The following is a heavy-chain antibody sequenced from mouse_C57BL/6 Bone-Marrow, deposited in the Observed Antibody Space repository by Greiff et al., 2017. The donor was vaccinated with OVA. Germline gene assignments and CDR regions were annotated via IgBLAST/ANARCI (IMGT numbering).Heavy chain of an antibody. V-gene: IGHV14-4*01. Sequence: VQLKESGAELVRPGASVKLSCTASGFNIKDDYMHWVKQRPEQGLEWIGWIDPENGDTEYASKFQGKATITADTSSNTAYLQLSSLTSEDTAVYYCTTDSNSGYWGQGTTLTVSS. J-gene: IGHJ2*01. D-gene: IGHD2-5*01. CDR3: TTDSNSGY. CDR1: GFNIKDDY. CDR2: IDPENGDT.